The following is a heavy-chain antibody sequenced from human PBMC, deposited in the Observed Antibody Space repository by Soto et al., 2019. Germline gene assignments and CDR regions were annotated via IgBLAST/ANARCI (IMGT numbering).Heavy chain of an antibody. Sequence: PSETLSLTCTVSGGSISSYYWSWIRQPPGKGLEWIGYIYYSGSTNYNPSLKSRVTISVDTSKNQFSLKLSSVTAADTAVYYCAGDLGNVERQNAFDIWGQGTMVTVSS. D-gene: IGHD3-16*01. CDR2: IYYSGST. J-gene: IGHJ3*02. CDR3: AGDLGNVERQNAFDI. V-gene: IGHV4-59*01. CDR1: GGSISSYY.